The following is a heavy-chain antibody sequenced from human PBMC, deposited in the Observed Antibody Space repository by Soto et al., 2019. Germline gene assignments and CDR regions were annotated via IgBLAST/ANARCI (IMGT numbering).Heavy chain of an antibody. J-gene: IGHJ6*02. CDR1: GGSISSSSYY. CDR3: ARHPLYSDYAHYGMDV. CDR2: IYYSGST. V-gene: IGHV4-39*01. D-gene: IGHD3-16*01. Sequence: QLQLQESGPGLVKPSETLSLTCTVSGGSISSSSYYWGWIRQPPGKGLEWIGSIYYSGSTYYNPSLKSRVTISVDTSKNQFSLKLSSVTAADTAVYYCARHPLYSDYAHYGMDVWGQGTTVTVSS.